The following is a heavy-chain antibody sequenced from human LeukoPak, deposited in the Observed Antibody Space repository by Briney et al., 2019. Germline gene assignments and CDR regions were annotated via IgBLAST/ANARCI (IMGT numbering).Heavy chain of an antibody. D-gene: IGHD6-13*01. V-gene: IGHV3-23*01. J-gene: IGHJ6*02. CDR1: GFTFSNYA. Sequence: GGSLRLSCVASGFTFSNYAMSWVRQAPGKGLEWVSAIGGSGGSTYYADSVKGRFTVSRDDFKNTLYLQMNSLRVEDTAVYYCAKDEAPAAGSWNYYYGMDVWGQGTTVTVSS. CDR3: AKDEAPAAGSWNYYYGMDV. CDR2: IGGSGGST.